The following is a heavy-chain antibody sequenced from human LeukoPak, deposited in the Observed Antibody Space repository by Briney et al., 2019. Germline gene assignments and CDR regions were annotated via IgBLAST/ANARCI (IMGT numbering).Heavy chain of an antibody. CDR2: IYYSGST. D-gene: IGHD1-26*01. Sequence: PSETLSLTCTVSGGSISSSSYYWGWIRQPPGKGLEWFGSIYYSGSTYYNPSLKSRVTISVDTSKNQFSLKLSSVTAADTAVYYCARHGSRGWELRPNWFDPWGQGTLVTVSS. J-gene: IGHJ5*02. CDR3: ARHGSRGWELRPNWFDP. V-gene: IGHV4-39*01. CDR1: GGSISSSSYY.